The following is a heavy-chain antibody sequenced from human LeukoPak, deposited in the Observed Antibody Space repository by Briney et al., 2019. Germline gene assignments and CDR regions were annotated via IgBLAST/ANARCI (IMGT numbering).Heavy chain of an antibody. D-gene: IGHD4-17*01. Sequence: GGSLRLSCAASGFTFSSYAMHWVRQAPGKGLEWVAVISYDGSNKYYADSVKGRFTISRDNSKNTLYLQMNSLRAEDTAVYYCARYIDYGDYWIDYWGQGTLVTASS. J-gene: IGHJ4*02. V-gene: IGHV3-30-3*01. CDR1: GFTFSSYA. CDR3: ARYIDYGDYWIDY. CDR2: ISYDGSNK.